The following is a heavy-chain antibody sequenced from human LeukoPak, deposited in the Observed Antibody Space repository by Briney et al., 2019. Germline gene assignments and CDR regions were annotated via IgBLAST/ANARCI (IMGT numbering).Heavy chain of an antibody. Sequence: WGSLRLSCAASGFTFSSYSMNWVRQAPGKGLEWVSSISSSSSYIYYADSVKGRFTISRDNAKNSLYLQMNSLRAEDTAVYYCARDLSGFDSSGYYYSLVYWGQGTLVTVSS. D-gene: IGHD3-22*01. CDR3: ARDLSGFDSSGYYYSLVY. J-gene: IGHJ4*02. CDR2: ISSSSSYI. CDR1: GFTFSSYS. V-gene: IGHV3-21*01.